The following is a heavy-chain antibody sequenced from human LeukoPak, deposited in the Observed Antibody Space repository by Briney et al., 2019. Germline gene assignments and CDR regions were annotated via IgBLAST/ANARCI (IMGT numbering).Heavy chain of an antibody. CDR2: IDPNRGDT. CDR1: GYTFTDCY. Sequence: ASVKVSCKASGYTFTDCYIHWVRQAPGQGLEWMGRIDPNRGDTNYAQKFQGRVTMTRDTSITTAYMELSRLTSDDAAVYYCARDRGWDAFDIWSQGTMVTVSS. CDR3: ARDRGWDAFDI. D-gene: IGHD6-19*01. V-gene: IGHV1-2*06. J-gene: IGHJ3*02.